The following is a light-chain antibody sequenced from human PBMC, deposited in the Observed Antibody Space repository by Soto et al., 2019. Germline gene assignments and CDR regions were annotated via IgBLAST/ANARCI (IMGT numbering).Light chain of an antibody. CDR2: LNSDGSH. CDR1: SGHSTYA. Sequence: QSVLTQSPSASASLGDSVKLTCTLSSGHSTYAIAWHQQQPEKGPRYLMKLNSDGSHSKGDGIPDRFSGSSSGAERYLTSSSLQSEDEADYYCQTWGTGTWVFGGGTKVTVL. CDR3: QTWGTGTWV. V-gene: IGLV4-69*01. J-gene: IGLJ3*02.